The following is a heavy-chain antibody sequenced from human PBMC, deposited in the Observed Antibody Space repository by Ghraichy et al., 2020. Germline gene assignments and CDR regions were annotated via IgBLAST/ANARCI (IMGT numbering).Heavy chain of an antibody. Sequence: GILNISCAASGFTFSSYWMSWVRQAPGKGLEWVANIKRDGSEKYYVDSVKGRFTVSRDNAKKSLYLQRNSLRAEDTAVYYCARDHESMGGLVWGQGTMVTVSS. J-gene: IGHJ3*01. D-gene: IGHD2/OR15-2a*01. V-gene: IGHV3-7*01. CDR2: IKRDGSEK. CDR1: GFTFSSYW. CDR3: ARDHESMGGLV.